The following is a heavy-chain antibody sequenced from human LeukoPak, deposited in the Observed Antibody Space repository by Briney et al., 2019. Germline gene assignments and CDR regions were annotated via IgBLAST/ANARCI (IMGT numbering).Heavy chain of an antibody. CDR3: SEGLVSTWWSSVLRGDFDY. Sequence: GGSLRLSCAASGFTFSTYAMSWVRQAPRKGLEWVSSMRGSGGRPYYADSVKARFHIHRQISQHTLYLQMNRLRPGHTALYYCSEGLVSTWWSSVLRGDFDYWGQGTVVSVSS. CDR2: MRGSGGRP. J-gene: IGHJ4*02. D-gene: IGHD5/OR15-5a*01. CDR1: GFTFSTYA. V-gene: IGHV3-23*01.